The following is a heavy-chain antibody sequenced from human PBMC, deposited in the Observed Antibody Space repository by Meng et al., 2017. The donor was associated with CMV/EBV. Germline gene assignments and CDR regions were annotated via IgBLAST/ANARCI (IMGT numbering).Heavy chain of an antibody. CDR2: ISAYNGNT. Sequence: ASVKVSCKASGYTFTSYGISWVRQAPGQGLEWMGWISAYNGNTNYAQKLQGRVTMTPDTSTSKAYMELRSLRSDGTTVYYWALDGSQCYYYYGMDVWGQGTTVTVSS. CDR1: GYTFTSYG. V-gene: IGHV1-18*01. J-gene: IGHJ6*02. D-gene: IGHD6-19*01. CDR3: ALDGSQCYYYYGMDV.